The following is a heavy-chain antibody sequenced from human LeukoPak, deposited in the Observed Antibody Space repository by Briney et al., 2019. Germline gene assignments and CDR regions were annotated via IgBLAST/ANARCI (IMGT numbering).Heavy chain of an antibody. D-gene: IGHD6-25*01. Sequence: VASVKVSFRTSGYTFTSYYMHWVRQAPGQGGEGMGIINPSGGSKSSAKKFQGRVTMTRDMSTSTVYMELSSLRSEDTAVYYCARVGRGAASSYYFDYWGQGTLVTVSS. CDR1: GYTFTSYY. J-gene: IGHJ4*02. V-gene: IGHV1-46*01. CDR2: INPSGGSK. CDR3: ARVGRGAASSYYFDY.